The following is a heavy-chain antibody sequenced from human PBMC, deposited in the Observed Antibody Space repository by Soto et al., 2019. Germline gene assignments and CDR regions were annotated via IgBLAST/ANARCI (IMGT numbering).Heavy chain of an antibody. J-gene: IGHJ5*02. D-gene: IGHD3-3*01. Sequence: SETLSLTCTVSGGSFSSYYWSWIRQPQGKGLEWIGYIYYSGSTNYNPSLKSRVTISVDTSKDQFSLKLSSVTAADTAVYYCARAYYDFWSGYYTPTRYNWFDPWGQGTLVTVSS. CDR2: IYYSGST. CDR1: GGSFSSYY. CDR3: ARAYYDFWSGYYTPTRYNWFDP. V-gene: IGHV4-59*01.